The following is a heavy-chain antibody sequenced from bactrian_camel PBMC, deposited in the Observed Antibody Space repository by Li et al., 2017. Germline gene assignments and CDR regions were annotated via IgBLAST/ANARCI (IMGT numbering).Heavy chain of an antibody. Sequence: HVQLVESGGESVQAGGSLRLSCEISLYIYSSYCMGWFRQAPGKGLEWVCSINSDGTNTYCADSVKGRFIVSRDNAKNTLYLQMISLEPEDTAVYYCATAAFGYWGRGTQVTVS. CDR3: ATAAFGY. J-gene: IGHJ4*01. CDR1: LYIYSSYC. CDR2: INSDGTNT. D-gene: IGHD1*01. V-gene: IGHV3-2*01.